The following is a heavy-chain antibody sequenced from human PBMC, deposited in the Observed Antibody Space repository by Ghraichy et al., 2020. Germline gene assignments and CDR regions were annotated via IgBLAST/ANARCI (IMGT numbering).Heavy chain of an antibody. CDR2: ISYSGST. J-gene: IGHJ4*02. CDR3: ARGRLSSSRTSLEY. V-gene: IGHV4-59*01. D-gene: IGHD6-13*01. CDR1: GDSIRSDY. Sequence: ESPNISCTVSGDSIRSDYWGWIRQTPGKGLEWIGYISYSGSTNYNPSLKSRVTISMDTSKNQFSLRLSSVTAADTAVYYCARGRLSSSRTSLEYWGQGALVTVSS.